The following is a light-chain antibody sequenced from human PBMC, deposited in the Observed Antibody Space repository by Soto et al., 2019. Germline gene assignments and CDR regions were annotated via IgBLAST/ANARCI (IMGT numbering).Light chain of an antibody. CDR3: QSYDSSLSGLHVV. CDR1: SSNIGAGYD. CDR2: GNS. J-gene: IGLJ2*01. V-gene: IGLV1-40*01. Sequence: QSVLTQPPSVSGAPGQRVTISCTGSSSNIGAGYDVHWYQQLPGTAPKLLIYGNSNRPSGVPDRFSGSKSGTSASLAITGLQAEDEADYYCQSYDSSLSGLHVVFGGGTKLPVL.